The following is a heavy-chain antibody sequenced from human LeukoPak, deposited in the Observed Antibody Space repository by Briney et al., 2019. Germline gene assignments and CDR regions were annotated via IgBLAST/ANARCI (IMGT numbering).Heavy chain of an antibody. J-gene: IGHJ4*02. CDR1: GGSISSYY. Sequence: SETLSLTCTVSGGSISSYYWSWIRQPPGKGLEWIGYIYYSGGTNYNPSLKSRVTISVDTSKNQFSLKLSSVTAADTAVYYCARGVSAGQPFDYWGQGTLVTVSS. CDR2: IYYSGGT. CDR3: ARGVSAGQPFDY. V-gene: IGHV4-59*01. D-gene: IGHD6-13*01.